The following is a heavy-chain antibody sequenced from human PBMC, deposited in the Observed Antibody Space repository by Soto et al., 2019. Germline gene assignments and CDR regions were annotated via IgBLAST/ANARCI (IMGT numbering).Heavy chain of an antibody. D-gene: IGHD6-19*01. J-gene: IGHJ4*02. CDR2: IYPGDSDT. CDR3: ARPFATRGWYGY. Sequence: GESLKISCNGSGSSFTRYWIGWVRQMPGKGLELMGIIYPGDSDTRYSPSLQGQVTISADKSINTAYLQWTSLKASDTAMYYCARPFATRGWYGYGSQGTIVTVSS. CDR1: GSSFTRYW. V-gene: IGHV5-51*01.